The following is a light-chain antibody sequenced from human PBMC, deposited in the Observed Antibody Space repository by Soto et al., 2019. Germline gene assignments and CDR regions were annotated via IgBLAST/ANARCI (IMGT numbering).Light chain of an antibody. V-gene: IGKV3-20*01. J-gene: IGKJ1*01. Sequence: EIVLTQSPGTRSLSPGERATLSCRASQSISSTYLAWYQQKPGQAPRLLIYGASSRATGIPDRFSGSGSGTDVTLTISRLEPEDFAVYYCRQYGSSPPWTFGQGTKVEIK. CDR3: RQYGSSPPWT. CDR2: GAS. CDR1: QSISSTY.